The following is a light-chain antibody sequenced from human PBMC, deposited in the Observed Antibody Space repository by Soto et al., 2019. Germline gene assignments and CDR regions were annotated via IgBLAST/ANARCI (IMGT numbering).Light chain of an antibody. Sequence: EIVMTQSPGTLSVSPGERATLSCRASQNIRSNLAWYQQKPGQAPRLLIYETSTRAPGIPARFSGSGSGTEFTLTISSLQSEDFAVYFCQEYFHWPPGMFGPGTTVDIK. J-gene: IGKJ1*01. V-gene: IGKV3-15*01. CDR1: QNIRSN. CDR3: QEYFHWPPGM. CDR2: ETS.